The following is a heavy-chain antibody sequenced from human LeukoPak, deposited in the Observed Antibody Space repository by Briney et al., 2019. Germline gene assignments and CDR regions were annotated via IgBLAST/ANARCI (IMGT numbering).Heavy chain of an antibody. CDR3: ARDSTRYYDILTGYSTTDY. V-gene: IGHV3-11*01. Sequence: GGSLRLSCAASGFTFSDYYMSWIRQAPGKGLEWVSYISSSGSTIYYADSVKGRFTISRDNAKNSLYLQMNSLRAEDAAVYYCARDSTRYYDILTGYSTTDYWGQGTLVTVSS. D-gene: IGHD3-9*01. CDR1: GFTFSDYY. J-gene: IGHJ4*02. CDR2: ISSSGSTI.